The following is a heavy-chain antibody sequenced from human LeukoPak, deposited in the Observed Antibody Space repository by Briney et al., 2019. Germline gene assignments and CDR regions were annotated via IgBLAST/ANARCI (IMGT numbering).Heavy chain of an antibody. D-gene: IGHD3-10*01. CDR2: VHDSGST. CDR1: GGSISSYY. CDR3: AIGSYPLQY. V-gene: IGHV4-59*08. J-gene: IGHJ4*02. Sequence: SETLSLTCSVSGGSISSYYWNWIRQPPGKRLEWIALVHDSGSTNYNPSLKSRVTMSLDTSKNRLSLKLNSVTAADTAVYYCAIGSYPLQYWGQGTLVTVSS.